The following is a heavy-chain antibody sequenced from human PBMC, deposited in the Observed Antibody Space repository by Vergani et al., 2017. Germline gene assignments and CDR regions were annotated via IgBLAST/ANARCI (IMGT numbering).Heavy chain of an antibody. V-gene: IGHV1-18*01. CDR1: GYTFTSYG. J-gene: IGHJ6*02. Sequence: QVQLVQSGAEVKKPGASVNVSCKASGYTFTSYGISWVRQAPGQGLEWMGWISAYNGNTNYAQKLQGRVTMTTDTSTSTAYMELRSLRADDTAVYYCARDHSSGWPYYYYYGMDVWGQGTTVTVSS. D-gene: IGHD6-19*01. CDR2: ISAYNGNT. CDR3: ARDHSSGWPYYYYYGMDV.